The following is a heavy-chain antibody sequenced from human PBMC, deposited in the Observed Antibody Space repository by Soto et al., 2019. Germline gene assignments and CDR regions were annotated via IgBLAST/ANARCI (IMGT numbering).Heavy chain of an antibody. CDR2: INHSGST. CDR3: ARAGGRKWELRWFDP. V-gene: IGHV4-34*01. Sequence: PETLSLTCAVYGRSFSGYYWRWIRQPPGKGLEWIGEINHSGSTNYNPSLKSRVTISVDTSKNQFSLKLSSVTAADTAVYYCARAGGRKWELRWFDPWGQGTLVTVSS. D-gene: IGHD1-26*01. CDR1: GRSFSGYY. J-gene: IGHJ5*02.